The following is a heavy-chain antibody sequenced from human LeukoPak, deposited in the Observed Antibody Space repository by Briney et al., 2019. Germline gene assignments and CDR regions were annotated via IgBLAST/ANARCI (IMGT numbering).Heavy chain of an antibody. D-gene: IGHD6-6*01. CDR1: GGSISSYY. V-gene: IGHV4-4*07. CDR3: ARHKYSSSPFDY. CDR2: IYTSGSI. Sequence: SETLSLTCTVSGGSISSYYWSWLRQPAGKGLEWIGRIYTSGSINYNPSLKSRVTMSVDTSKNQFSLKLSSVTAADTAVYYCARHKYSSSPFDYWGQGTLVTVSS. J-gene: IGHJ4*02.